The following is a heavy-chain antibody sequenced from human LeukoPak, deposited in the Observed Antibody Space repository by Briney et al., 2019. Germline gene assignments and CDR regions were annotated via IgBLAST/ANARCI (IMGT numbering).Heavy chain of an antibody. Sequence: GGSLRLSCAASGFTFSSYAMSWVRQAPGKGLEWVSAISGSGGSTYYADSVKGRFTISRDNSKNTLYLQMNSLRAEDTAVYFCAKDSSQRYDYDSSGYYNAFDYWGQGTLVTVSS. CDR1: GFTFSSYA. CDR3: AKDSSQRYDYDSSGYYNAFDY. V-gene: IGHV3-23*01. CDR2: ISGSGGST. J-gene: IGHJ4*02. D-gene: IGHD3-22*01.